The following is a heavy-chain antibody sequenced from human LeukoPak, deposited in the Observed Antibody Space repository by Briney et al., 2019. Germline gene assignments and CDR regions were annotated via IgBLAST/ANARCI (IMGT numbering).Heavy chain of an antibody. J-gene: IGHJ6*04. CDR3: AELGITMIGGV. CDR2: INSSGSTI. D-gene: IGHD3-10*02. Sequence: PGGSLRLSCAASGFTFSSYEMNWGRQAPGEGLGWVSYINSSGSTIYYADSVKGRFTISRDNAKNSLYLQMNSLRAEDTAVYYCAELGITMIGGVWGKGTTVTISS. V-gene: IGHV3-48*03. CDR1: GFTFSSYE.